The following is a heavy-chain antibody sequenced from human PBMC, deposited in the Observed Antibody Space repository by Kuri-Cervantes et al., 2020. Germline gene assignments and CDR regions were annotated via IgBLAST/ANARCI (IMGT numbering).Heavy chain of an antibody. CDR2: ISWNSGSI. Sequence: SLKISCAASGFTFDVYAMHWVRQAPGKGLEWVSGISWNSGSIGYADSVKGRFTISRDNAKNSLYLQMNSLRAEDTALYYCAKDLWGVGATTVEWGQGTLVTVSS. J-gene: IGHJ4*02. CDR1: GFTFDVYA. CDR3: AKDLWGVGATTVE. V-gene: IGHV3-9*01. D-gene: IGHD1-26*01.